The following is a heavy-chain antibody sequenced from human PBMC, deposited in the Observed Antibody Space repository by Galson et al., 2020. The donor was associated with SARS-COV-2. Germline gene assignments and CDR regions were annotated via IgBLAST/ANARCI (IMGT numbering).Heavy chain of an antibody. V-gene: IGHV3-23*01. CDR2: FSGSGGST. CDR1: GFTFSGYA. D-gene: IGHD3-10*01. CDR3: AKDRLGYYGSGSYFPFDY. J-gene: IGHJ4*02. Sequence: GESLKISCAASGFTFSGYAMSWVRQAPGKGLEWVSSFSGSGGSTYYADSVKGRFTISRDNSKNTLYLEMNNLRAEDTAVYYCAKDRLGYYGSGSYFPFDYWGQGTLVTVSS.